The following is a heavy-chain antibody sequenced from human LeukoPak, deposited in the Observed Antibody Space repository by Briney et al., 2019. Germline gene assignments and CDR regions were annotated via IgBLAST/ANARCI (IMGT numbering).Heavy chain of an antibody. CDR1: GVTFSSYW. D-gene: IGHD3-10*01. Sequence: GGSLRLSCSASGVTFSSYWMSWVRQAPGKGLEWVANIKQDGGEKYYVDSVKGRFTISRDNAKNSLYLQMNSLRAEDTAVYYCATDAGPAIWSGGYFDNWGQGTLVTVSS. J-gene: IGHJ4*02. CDR3: ATDAGPAIWSGGYFDN. V-gene: IGHV3-7*01. CDR2: IKQDGGEK.